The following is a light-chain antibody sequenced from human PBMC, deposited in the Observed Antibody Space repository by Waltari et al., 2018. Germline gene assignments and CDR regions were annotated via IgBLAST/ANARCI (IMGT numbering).Light chain of an antibody. J-gene: IGLJ1*01. CDR3: VAWDDRLNARV. CDR1: SSNIGSNA. Sequence: QSVLTQPPSASGTPGQRVIISCSGSSSNIGSNAVNWYQLLPGTAPKLLVYSDNQRPSGVPDRLSVSKSVTSASLAISGLQSADEADYYCVAWDDRLNARVFGTGTKVTVL. CDR2: SDN. V-gene: IGLV1-44*01.